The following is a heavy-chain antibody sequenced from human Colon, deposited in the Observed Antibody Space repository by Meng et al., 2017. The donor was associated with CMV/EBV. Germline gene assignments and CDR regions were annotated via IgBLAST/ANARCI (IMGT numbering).Heavy chain of an antibody. V-gene: IGHV3-30*02. D-gene: IGHD3-16*01. Sequence: GSLRLSCAASGFTFSSYGMHWVRHAPDKGLEWVAYIGFDGRNKYYGDSAKGRLVISRDNADYQLYLQMNSLRVEDTAVYFCAKGGRGGNDGLDIWGQGTLVTVSS. CDR1: GFTFSSYG. J-gene: IGHJ3*02. CDR2: IGFDGRNK. CDR3: AKGGRGGNDGLDI.